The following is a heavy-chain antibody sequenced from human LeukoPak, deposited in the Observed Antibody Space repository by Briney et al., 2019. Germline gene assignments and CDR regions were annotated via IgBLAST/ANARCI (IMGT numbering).Heavy chain of an antibody. Sequence: GGSLRLSCAASGFTFSSYWMHWVRQAPGKGLVWVSRISNDGGNTSYADSVKGRFTISRDNAKNTLYLQMNSLRAEDTAVYYCASHYSSGWFHFDYWGQGTLVTVYS. CDR1: GFTFSSYW. D-gene: IGHD6-19*01. J-gene: IGHJ4*02. CDR2: ISNDGGNT. CDR3: ASHYSSGWFHFDY. V-gene: IGHV3-74*01.